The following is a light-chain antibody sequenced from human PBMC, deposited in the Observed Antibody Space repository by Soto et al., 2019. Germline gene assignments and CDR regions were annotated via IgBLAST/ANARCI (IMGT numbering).Light chain of an antibody. Sequence: QSVLTQPPPVSGAPGQRVTISCTGSSSNIGAGYDVHWYQQLPGTAPKLLIYGNNNRPSGVPDRFSGSKSGTSASLAIAGLQAEDEADYYCQSYDSSLSENVIFGGGTKVTVL. CDR2: GNN. J-gene: IGLJ2*01. CDR3: QSYDSSLSENVI. CDR1: SSNIGAGYD. V-gene: IGLV1-40*01.